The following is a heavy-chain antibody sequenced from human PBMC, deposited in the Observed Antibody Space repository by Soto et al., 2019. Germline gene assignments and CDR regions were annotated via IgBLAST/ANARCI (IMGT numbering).Heavy chain of an antibody. CDR1: GGSVSSGSYY. CDR2: IFYNGST. J-gene: IGHJ4*02. V-gene: IGHV4-61*01. D-gene: IGHD3-22*01. Sequence: QVQLHESGRGLVKTSETLSLTCTVSGGSVSSGSYYWSWIRQPPGKGLELIGYIFYNGSTNYNPSLKSRVTMSVDTSRDQFSLRLSSVTAPDTAFYYCARGVTMITGFDYWGQGSLVTFSS. CDR3: ARGVTMITGFDY.